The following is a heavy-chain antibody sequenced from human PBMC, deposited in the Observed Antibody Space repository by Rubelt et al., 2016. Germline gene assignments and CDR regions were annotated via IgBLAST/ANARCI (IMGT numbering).Heavy chain of an antibody. D-gene: IGHD4-11*01. CDR1: GFTFTTAG. Sequence: AASGFTFTTAGMTWIRQAPGKGLEWVSTIVYSGDSQYYADSVRGRFTISRDNAKNSLYLQMDSLRAEDTAVYYCARGYLSNSFDYWGQGTLVTVSS. V-gene: IGHV3-21*01. J-gene: IGHJ4*02. CDR2: IVYSGDSQ. CDR3: ARGYLSNSFDY.